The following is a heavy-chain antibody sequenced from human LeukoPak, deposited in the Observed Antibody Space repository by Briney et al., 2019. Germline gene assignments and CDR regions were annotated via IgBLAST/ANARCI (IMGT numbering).Heavy chain of an antibody. CDR2: IYPGDSDT. J-gene: IGHJ6*02. D-gene: IGHD6-19*01. CDR1: GYSFTSYW. CDR3: ARLGQWLVGGYYYYYGMGV. Sequence: GESLKISCKGSGYSFTSYWIGWVRQMPGKGLEWMGIIYPGDSDTRYSPSFQGQVTISADKPISTAYLQWSSLKASDTAMYYCARLGQWLVGGYYYYYGMGVWGQGTTVTVSS. V-gene: IGHV5-51*01.